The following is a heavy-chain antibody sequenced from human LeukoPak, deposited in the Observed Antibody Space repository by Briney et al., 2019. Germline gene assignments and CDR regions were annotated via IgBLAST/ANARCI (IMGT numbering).Heavy chain of an antibody. CDR3: ARSYGSGSYYDYTFDN. V-gene: IGHV3-21*01. J-gene: IGHJ3*02. CDR1: GFTFSSYS. CDR2: ISSSSSYI. Sequence: AGGSLRLSCAASGFTFSSYSMTWVRQPPGKGLEWVSSISSSSSYIYDADSLKGRFTISRDNAKNSLYLQMNSLRAEDTAVYYCARSYGSGSYYDYTFDNWGQGTMVSVCS. D-gene: IGHD3-10*01.